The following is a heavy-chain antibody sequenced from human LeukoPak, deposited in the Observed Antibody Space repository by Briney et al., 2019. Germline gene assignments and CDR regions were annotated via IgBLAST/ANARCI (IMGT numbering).Heavy chain of an antibody. Sequence: PGGSLRLSCAASGFTFSSYGMHWVRQAPGKGLEWVAFIRYDGSNKYYADSVKGRFTISRDNSKNTLYLQMNSLRAEDTAVYYCAKDWEQSGSYYFDYWGQGTLVTVSS. CDR3: AKDWEQSGSYYFDY. CDR2: IRYDGSNK. V-gene: IGHV3-30*02. J-gene: IGHJ4*02. D-gene: IGHD1-26*01. CDR1: GFTFSSYG.